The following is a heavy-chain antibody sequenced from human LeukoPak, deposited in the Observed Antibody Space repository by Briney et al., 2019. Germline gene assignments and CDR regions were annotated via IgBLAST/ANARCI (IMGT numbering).Heavy chain of an antibody. V-gene: IGHV3-21*01. CDR1: GFTFTSYN. J-gene: IGHJ4*02. CDR3: AKGQWVRAAAATGFDY. CDR2: ISSSSTYI. D-gene: IGHD6-25*01. Sequence: PGGSLRLSCAASGFTFTSYNMDWVRQAPGKGLEWVSSISSSSTYIFYADSLKGRFTISRDNSKNTLYLQMNSPRGDDTAIYYCAKGQWVRAAAATGFDYWGQGSLVTVPS.